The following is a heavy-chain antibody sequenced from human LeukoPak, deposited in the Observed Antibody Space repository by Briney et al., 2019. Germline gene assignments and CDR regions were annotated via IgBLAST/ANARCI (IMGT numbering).Heavy chain of an antibody. V-gene: IGHV4-34*01. CDR1: GGSFSGYY. CDR3: ARGARATVVSFSAEYFQH. Sequence: SETLSLTCAVYGGSFSGYYWSWIRQPPGKGLEWIGEINHSGSTNYNPSLKSRVTISVDTSKNRFSLKLSSVTAADTAVYYCARGARATVVSFSAEYFQHWGQGTLVTVSS. CDR2: INHSGST. J-gene: IGHJ1*01. D-gene: IGHD4-23*01.